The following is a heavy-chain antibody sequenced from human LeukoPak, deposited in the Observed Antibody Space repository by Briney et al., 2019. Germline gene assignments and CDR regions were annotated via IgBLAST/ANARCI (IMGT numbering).Heavy chain of an antibody. V-gene: IGHV6-1*01. CDR2: TYYRSKWYN. J-gene: IGHJ5*02. CDR1: GDSVSSNSAA. D-gene: IGHD2-15*01. Sequence: SQTLSLTCAISGDSVSSNSAAWNWIRQSPSRGLEWLGRTYYRSKWYNDYAVSVKSRISINPDTSKNQFSLQLNSVTPEDTAAYYCARTYCSGGSCYSEFDPWGQGTLVTVSS. CDR3: ARTYCSGGSCYSEFDP.